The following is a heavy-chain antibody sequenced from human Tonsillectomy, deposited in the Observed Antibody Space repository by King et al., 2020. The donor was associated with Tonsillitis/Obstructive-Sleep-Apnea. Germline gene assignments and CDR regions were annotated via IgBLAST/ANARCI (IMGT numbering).Heavy chain of an antibody. V-gene: IGHV3-7*04. J-gene: IGHJ4*02. CDR3: AREYCSGGSCYRIFDC. Sequence: VQLVESGGGLVQPGGSLRLSCAASGFTFNTYSMSWVRQAPGKGLEWVANIRLQGSEKYYVASVKGRFTISRDNAKNSLYLQMNSLRAEDTAVYCCAREYCSGGSCYRIFDCWGQGTLVIVSS. CDR2: IRLQGSEK. CDR1: GFTFNTYS. D-gene: IGHD2-15*01.